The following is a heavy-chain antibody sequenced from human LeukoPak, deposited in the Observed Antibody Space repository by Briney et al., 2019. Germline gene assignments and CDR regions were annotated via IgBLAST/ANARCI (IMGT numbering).Heavy chain of an antibody. J-gene: IGHJ6*03. D-gene: IGHD6-6*01. CDR3: ARDRGIAARFDYYYYYMDV. CDR1: GGTFSSYA. Sequence: ASVKVSCKASGGTFSSYAISWVRQAPGQGLEWMGGIIPIFGTANYAQKFQGRVTITTDESTSTAYMELSSLRSEDTAVYYCARDRGIAARFDYYYYYMDVWGKGTTVTVSS. CDR2: IIPIFGTA. V-gene: IGHV1-69*05.